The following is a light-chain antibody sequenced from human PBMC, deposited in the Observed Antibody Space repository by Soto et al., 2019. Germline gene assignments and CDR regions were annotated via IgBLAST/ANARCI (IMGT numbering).Light chain of an antibody. CDR2: GAS. CDR1: QSGSSTY. J-gene: IGKJ2*01. Sequence: IVWTKSPGTLSLSPGERATLSCRASQSGSSTYLAWYQQNPGQAPRLLIYGASSRATGIPDRLSGSGSGTNSTLTISRLEPEDFAMYFCQQYGSSSYTFGQGTKLQIK. V-gene: IGKV3-20*01. CDR3: QQYGSSSYT.